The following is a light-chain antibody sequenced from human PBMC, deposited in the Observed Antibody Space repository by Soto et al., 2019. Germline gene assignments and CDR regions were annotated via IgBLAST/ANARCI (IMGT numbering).Light chain of an antibody. CDR3: SSYTSSSSWG. V-gene: IGLV2-14*01. CDR1: SSDVGGHNY. CDR2: DVS. J-gene: IGLJ1*01. Sequence: QSALTQPASVSGSPGQSITISCTGTSSDVGGHNYVSWYQQHPGKAPKLMIYDVSNRPSGVSNRFSGSKSGNTASLTISGLQAEDEADYYCSSYTSSSSWGFGTGTKVTVL.